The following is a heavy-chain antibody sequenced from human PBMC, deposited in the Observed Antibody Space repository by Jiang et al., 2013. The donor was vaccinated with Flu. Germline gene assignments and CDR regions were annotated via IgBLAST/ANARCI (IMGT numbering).Heavy chain of an antibody. J-gene: IGHJ5*02. CDR3: AGGDYYDSSGFYS. V-gene: IGHV4-59*01. D-gene: IGHD3-22*01. CDR2: IYYRGGT. Sequence: GPGLVKPSETLSLTCNVSGGSISNYYWSWIRQPPGEGLEWIGYIYYRGGTKYNPPLKSRVTMSVDTAKSQFSLKLTSVTAADTAVYYCAGGDYYDSSGFYSWGQGTLVTVSS. CDR1: GGSISNYY.